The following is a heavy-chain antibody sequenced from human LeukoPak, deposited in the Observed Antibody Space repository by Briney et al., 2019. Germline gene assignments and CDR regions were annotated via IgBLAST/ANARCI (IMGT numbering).Heavy chain of an antibody. CDR3: ARDLGGYDYGDYVLDY. J-gene: IGHJ4*02. CDR2: IYSGGST. D-gene: IGHD4-17*01. V-gene: IGHV3-66*01. CDR1: GFTVSSNY. Sequence: GGSLRLSCAASGFTVSSNYMSWVRQAPGKGLEWVSVIYSGGSTYYADSVKGRFTISRDNSKNTLYLQMNSLRAEDTAVYYCARDLGGYDYGDYVLDYWGQGTLVTVSS.